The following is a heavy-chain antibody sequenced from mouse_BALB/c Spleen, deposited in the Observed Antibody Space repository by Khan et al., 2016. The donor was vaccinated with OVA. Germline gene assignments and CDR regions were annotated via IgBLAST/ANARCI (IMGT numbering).Heavy chain of an antibody. Sequence: EVELVESGPGLVKPSQSLSLTCTVTGYSITSEFAWNWIRQFPGNKLEWMGYISYSGNTRYNPSLKSLISITRDTSRNQFFLQLNSVTTEDTATYYGARMDYKDYDACTYWGQGTKVTVSA. D-gene: IGHD2-4*01. J-gene: IGHJ3*01. CDR2: ISYSGNT. V-gene: IGHV3-2*02. CDR3: ARMDYKDYDACTY. CDR1: GYSITSEFA.